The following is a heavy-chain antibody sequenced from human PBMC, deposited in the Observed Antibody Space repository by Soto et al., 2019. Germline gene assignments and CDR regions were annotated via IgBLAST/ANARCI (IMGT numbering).Heavy chain of an antibody. Sequence: QTTLKESGPTLVRPTQTLTLTCTFSGFSLSSRGVGVGWLSQPTGQALEWLALIYWKDNPQYSQSLKSRRTVSKDTARDLVVLTMTNLDPVDTATYFCSHYYDSSGNWGFDSCGQGTLVTVSS. CDR2: IYWKDNP. J-gene: IGHJ4*02. CDR1: GFSLSSRGVG. CDR3: SHYYDSSGNWGFDS. D-gene: IGHD3-22*01. V-gene: IGHV2-5*01.